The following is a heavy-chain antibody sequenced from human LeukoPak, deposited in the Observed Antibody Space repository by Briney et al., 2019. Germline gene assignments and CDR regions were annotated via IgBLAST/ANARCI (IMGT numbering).Heavy chain of an antibody. CDR1: GFTFSSYE. V-gene: IGHV3-48*03. D-gene: IGHD6-6*01. Sequence: GGSLRLSCAASGFTFSSYEMNWVRQAPGKGLEWVSYISSSGSTIYYADSVKGRFTISRDNLKNTLYLQMGSLRAEDMAVYFCARGYSSSPKYYFDYWGQGTLVTVSS. CDR2: ISSSGSTI. CDR3: ARGYSSSPKYYFDY. J-gene: IGHJ4*02.